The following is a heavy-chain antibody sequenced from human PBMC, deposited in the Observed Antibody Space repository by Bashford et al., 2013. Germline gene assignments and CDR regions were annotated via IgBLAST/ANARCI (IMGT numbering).Heavy chain of an antibody. J-gene: IGHJ5*02. V-gene: IGHV1-46*01. D-gene: IGHD7-27*01. CDR3: ARSPLTGENWFDP. CDR1: GYTFTSYY. CDR2: INPSGGST. Sequence: ASVKGLPARASGYTFTSYYMHWVRQAPGQGLEWMGIINPSGGSTSYAQKFQGRVTMTRDTSTSTVYMELSSLRSEDTAVYYCARSPLTGENWFDPWGQGTLVTVSS.